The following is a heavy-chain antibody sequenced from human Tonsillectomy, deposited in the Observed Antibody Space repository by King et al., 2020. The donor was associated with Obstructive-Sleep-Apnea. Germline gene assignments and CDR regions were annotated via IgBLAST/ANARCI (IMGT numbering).Heavy chain of an antibody. D-gene: IGHD5-12*01. Sequence: VPLQESGPGLVKPSETLSLTCTVSGVSIASGGSYWTWIRQQPGKGLEWIGYIYSRGSAYRNPSLSSRVTISVDSSKNQFSLKLRSVTAADTAVYYCARSGTFYSGYSGLDAWGQGTTVTVSS. J-gene: IGHJ6*02. CDR2: IYSRGSA. CDR1: GVSIASGGSY. V-gene: IGHV4-31*03. CDR3: ARSGTFYSGYSGLDA.